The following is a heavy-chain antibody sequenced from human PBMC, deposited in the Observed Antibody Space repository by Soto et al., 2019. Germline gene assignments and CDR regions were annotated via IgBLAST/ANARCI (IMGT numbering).Heavy chain of an antibody. J-gene: IGHJ5*01. CDR3: AGRTSLTSVEIFSGGLSGYNWVDP. D-gene: IGHD3-3*01. CDR2: FFFSGGA. V-gene: IGHV4-39*01. CDR1: VASIINPIYS. Sequence: QLQLQESGPGLGRPSETLSLTCSVSVASIINPIYSWAGFRKPPGKGLGGIGSFFFSGGAYYNPSLQSRVTMSVDTSQNQFSLKLSSVTAADTAVYYCAGRTSLTSVEIFSGGLSGYNWVDPWGRGTLVTVSS.